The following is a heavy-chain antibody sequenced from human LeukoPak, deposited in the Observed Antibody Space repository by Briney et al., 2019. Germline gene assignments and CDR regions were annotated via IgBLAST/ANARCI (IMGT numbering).Heavy chain of an antibody. CDR1: GGSFSGYY. CDR2: INHSGSI. J-gene: IGHJ4*02. Sequence: SETLSLTCAVYGGSFSGYYWSWIRQPPGKGLEWIGEINHSGSINYNPSLKSRVTISVDTSKNQFSLKLSSVTAADTAVYYCARGLFSHSSSQGDYWGQGTVVTVSS. D-gene: IGHD6-13*01. V-gene: IGHV4-34*01. CDR3: ARGLFSHSSSQGDY.